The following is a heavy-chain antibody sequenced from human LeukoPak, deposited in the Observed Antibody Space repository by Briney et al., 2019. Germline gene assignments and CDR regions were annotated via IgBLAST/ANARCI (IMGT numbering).Heavy chain of an antibody. Sequence: PGGSLRLSCATSGFTFVDYGLSWVRRAPGKGLEWLCAINYNGAITDYADSVKGRFTISGDNAKNSLYLRMDSLRAEDTALYYCARDRLCPSFSVSHFDLWGQGTLVTVSS. V-gene: IGHV3-20*04. J-gene: IGHJ4*02. CDR2: INYNGAIT. CDR3: ARDRLCPSFSVSHFDL. D-gene: IGHD3-3*02. CDR1: GFTFVDYG.